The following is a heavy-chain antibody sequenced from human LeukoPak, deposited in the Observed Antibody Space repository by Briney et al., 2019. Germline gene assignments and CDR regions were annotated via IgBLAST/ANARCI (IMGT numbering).Heavy chain of an antibody. CDR3: ARNDRGDLNY. CDR2: IYYTGST. D-gene: IGHD3-16*01. J-gene: IGHJ4*02. V-gene: IGHV4-39*07. Sequence: SETLSLTCTVSGGSITSSSYYWGWIRQPPGKGPEWIGSIYYTGSTNYNPSLKSRVTISVDTSKNQFSLKLSSVTAADTAVYYCARNDRGDLNYWGQGTLVTVSS. CDR1: GGSITSSSYY.